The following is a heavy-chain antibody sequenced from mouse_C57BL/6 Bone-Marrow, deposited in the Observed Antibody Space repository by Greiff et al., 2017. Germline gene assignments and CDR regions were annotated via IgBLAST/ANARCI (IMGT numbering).Heavy chain of an antibody. J-gene: IGHJ4*01. Sequence: VQLQQSGPGLVKPSQSLSLTCSVTGYSITSGYYWNWIRQFPGNKLGWMGYISYDGSNNYNPSLKNRISITRDTSKNQFFLKLNSVTTEDTATXYGATYDYDEGAAMDYWGQGTSVTVAS. CDR2: ISYDGSN. CDR3: ATYDYDEGAAMDY. CDR1: GYSITSGYY. D-gene: IGHD2-4*01. V-gene: IGHV3-6*01.